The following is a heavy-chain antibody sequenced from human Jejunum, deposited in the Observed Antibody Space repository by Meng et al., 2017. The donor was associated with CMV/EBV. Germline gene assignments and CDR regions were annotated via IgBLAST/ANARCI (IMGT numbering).Heavy chain of an antibody. V-gene: IGHV1-46*01. CDR3: ARGTQGAYLDH. D-gene: IGHD3-16*01. CDR1: GYTFSSYY. Sequence: SCKPSGYTFSSYYIHWVRQAPGQGLEWLGIINPSRGNTNCAQRFQGRVTMTRDTSTSTVYLDLSSLRSDDTAMYYCARGTQGAYLDHWGQGTLVTVSS. J-gene: IGHJ4*02. CDR2: INPSRGNT.